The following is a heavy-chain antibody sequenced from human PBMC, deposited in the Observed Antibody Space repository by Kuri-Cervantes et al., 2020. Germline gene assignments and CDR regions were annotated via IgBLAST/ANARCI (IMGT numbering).Heavy chain of an antibody. J-gene: IGHJ4*02. Sequence: GESLKISCAASGFTFSSYSMNWVRQAPGKGLEWVSSISSSSSYIYYADSVKGRFTISRDNAKNSLYLQMNSLRAEDTAVYYCARGIGRLRTLDYWGQGTLVTVSS. CDR1: GFTFSSYS. CDR3: ARGIGRLRTLDY. CDR2: ISSSSSYI. V-gene: IGHV3-21*01. D-gene: IGHD6-25*01.